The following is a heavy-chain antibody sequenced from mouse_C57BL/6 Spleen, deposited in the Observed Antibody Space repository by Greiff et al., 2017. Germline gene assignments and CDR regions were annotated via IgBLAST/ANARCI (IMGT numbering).Heavy chain of an antibody. Sequence: EVKVVESGPGLAKPSQTLSLTCSVTGYSITSDYWNWIRKFPGNKLEYMGYISYSGSTYYNPSLKSRISITRDTSKNQYYLQLNSVTTEDTATYYCARSHYGNSAWFAYWGQGTLVTVSA. CDR3: ARSHYGNSAWFAY. V-gene: IGHV3-8*01. CDR2: ISYSGST. D-gene: IGHD2-1*01. J-gene: IGHJ3*01. CDR1: GYSITSDY.